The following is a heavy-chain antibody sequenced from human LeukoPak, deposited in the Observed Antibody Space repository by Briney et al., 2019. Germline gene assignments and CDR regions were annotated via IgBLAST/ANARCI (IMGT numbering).Heavy chain of an antibody. CDR1: GYTFTSYA. Sequence: ASVKVSCKASGYTFTSYAMHWVRQDPGQRLEWMGWINAGNVNTKYSQKFQGRVTITRGTSASTAYMELSSLRSEDTAVYYCARDNSDRGDYGMDVWGQGTTVTVSS. CDR2: INAGNVNT. D-gene: IGHD1-26*01. J-gene: IGHJ6*02. V-gene: IGHV1-3*01. CDR3: ARDNSDRGDYGMDV.